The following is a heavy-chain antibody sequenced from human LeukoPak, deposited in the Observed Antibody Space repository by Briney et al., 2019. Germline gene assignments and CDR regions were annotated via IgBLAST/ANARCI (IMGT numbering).Heavy chain of an antibody. D-gene: IGHD3-22*01. CDR3: ARPYYYDSSVYPNAFDI. CDR2: IYPGDSDT. Sequence: GESLKISCKGSGYSFTSYWIAWVRQMPGKGLEWMGIIYPGDSDTRYSPSFRGQVTISADKSISTAYLQWSSLKASDTAMYYCARPYYYDSSVYPNAFDIWGQGTMVTVSS. V-gene: IGHV5-51*01. CDR1: GYSFTSYW. J-gene: IGHJ3*02.